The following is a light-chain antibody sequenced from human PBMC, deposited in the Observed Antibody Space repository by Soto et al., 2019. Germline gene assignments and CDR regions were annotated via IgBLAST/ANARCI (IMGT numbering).Light chain of an antibody. V-gene: IGLV2-14*01. J-gene: IGLJ2*01. CDR3: SSYTSSSTLVV. CDR2: EVS. CDR1: SSDVGGYNY. Sequence: QPALTQPASVSGSPGQSITISCTGTSSDVGGYNYVSWYQQHPGKAPKLMIYEVSNRPSGVSNRFSGSKSGNTASLTISGLQAEDEADDYCSSYTSSSTLVVFGGGTKLTVL.